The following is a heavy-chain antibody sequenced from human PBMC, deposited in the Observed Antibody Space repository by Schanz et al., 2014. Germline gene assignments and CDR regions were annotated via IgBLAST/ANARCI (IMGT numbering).Heavy chain of an antibody. Sequence: QLQMQESGPGLVKPSETLSLTCSVSGDSISSTSYYWGWIRQPPGKGLEWIGSIYYSGSTYYNASPRGGSTIPVDRSETRFSLKWNSVTAADSAVYYCARLWGGWRIPDYWGQGTLVTVSS. CDR1: GDSISSTSYY. D-gene: IGHD6-19*01. V-gene: IGHV4-39*01. CDR2: IYYSGST. J-gene: IGHJ4*02. CDR3: ARLWGGWRIPDY.